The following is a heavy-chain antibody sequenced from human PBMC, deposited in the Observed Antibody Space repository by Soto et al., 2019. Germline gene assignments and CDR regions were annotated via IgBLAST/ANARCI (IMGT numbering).Heavy chain of an antibody. CDR1: GYSFTSSW. J-gene: IGHJ4*02. CDR2: IYPGDSDT. D-gene: IGHD5-18*01. Sequence: GASLKISCKGSGYSFTSSWFGWVRQMPGKGLEWMGIIYPGDSDTRYSPSFQGQVTISADKSISTAYLQWSSLKASDTAMYYCARRSGGYSYGFYYWGQGTLVTVSS. V-gene: IGHV5-51*01. CDR3: ARRSGGYSYGFYY.